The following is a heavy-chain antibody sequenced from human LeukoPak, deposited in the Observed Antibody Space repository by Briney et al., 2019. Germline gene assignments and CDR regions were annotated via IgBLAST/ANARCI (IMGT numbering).Heavy chain of an antibody. CDR2: IYDGAGT. CDR3: ARDGRLGELSTFDY. Sequence: PGGSLTLSCAASGLTVSSNYMSWVRQAPGKGLEWVSVIYDGAGTHYADSVEGRFTISRDISKNTVYLQMNSLRAEDTAVYYCARDGRLGELSTFDYWGQGTLVTVSS. V-gene: IGHV3-53*01. D-gene: IGHD3-16*02. CDR1: GLTVSSNY. J-gene: IGHJ4*02.